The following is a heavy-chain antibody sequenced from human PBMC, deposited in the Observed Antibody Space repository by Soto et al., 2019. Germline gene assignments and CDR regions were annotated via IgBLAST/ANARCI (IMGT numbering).Heavy chain of an antibody. CDR3: ARDRIEWELTYYYYYYGMDV. CDR2: ISAYNGNT. J-gene: IGHJ6*02. D-gene: IGHD1-26*01. CDR1: GYTFTSYG. V-gene: IGHV1-18*01. Sequence: ASVKVSCKASGYTFTSYGISWVRQAPGQGLEWMGWISAYNGNTNYAQKLQGRVTMTTDTSTSTAYMELRSLRSDDTAVYYCARDRIEWELTYYYYYYGMDVWGQGTTVTVSS.